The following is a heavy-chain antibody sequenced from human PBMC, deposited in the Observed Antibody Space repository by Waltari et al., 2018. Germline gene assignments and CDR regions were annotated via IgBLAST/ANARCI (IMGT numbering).Heavy chain of an antibody. CDR2: ISHSGSS. D-gene: IGHD3-10*01. J-gene: IGHJ4*02. Sequence: QVQLQESGPGLVKPSGTLSLTCAVSGGSITSIHWWSWVRQSPGKGLEWIGEISHSGSSNYNPSLKSRVTMSVDNSKNQFSLNLNSVTAADTAVYYCVRDSAGITFDYWGQGTLVTVSS. CDR3: VRDSAGITFDY. CDR1: GGSITSIHW. V-gene: IGHV4-4*02.